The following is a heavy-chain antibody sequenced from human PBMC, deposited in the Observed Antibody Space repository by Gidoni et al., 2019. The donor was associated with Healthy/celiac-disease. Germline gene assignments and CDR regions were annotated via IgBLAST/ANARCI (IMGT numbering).Heavy chain of an antibody. J-gene: IGHJ4*02. CDR1: GGSISSYY. CDR2: IYYSGST. D-gene: IGHD2-21*01. V-gene: IGHV4-59*01. Sequence: QVQLQESGPGLVTPSATLSLTCPVSGGSISSYYWSWIRQPPGKGLEWIGYIYYSGSTNYNPSLKSRVTRSVDTSKNQFSLKLSSVTAADTAVYYCARAGDRPFDYWGQGTLVTVSS. CDR3: ARAGDRPFDY.